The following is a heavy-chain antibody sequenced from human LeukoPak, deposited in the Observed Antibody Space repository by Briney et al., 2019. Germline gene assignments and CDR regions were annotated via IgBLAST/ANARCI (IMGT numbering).Heavy chain of an antibody. D-gene: IGHD2-2*01. CDR2: IGGSGGDI. CDR1: GFAFSDCY. V-gene: IGHV3-11*01. J-gene: IGHJ4*02. CDR3: ARYARELDY. Sequence: GGSLRLSCAASGFAFSDCYMTWVRQAPGKGLEYISYIGGSGGDITYADSVRGRFTVSRDNAKNSLYLQMNSLRVEDTAVYYCARYARELDYWGQGSLVTVSS.